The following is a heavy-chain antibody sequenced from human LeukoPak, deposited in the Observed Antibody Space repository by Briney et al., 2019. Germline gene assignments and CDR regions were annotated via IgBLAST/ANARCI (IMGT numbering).Heavy chain of an antibody. CDR1: GGSISSSSYY. CDR3: ARVVGAKDWFDP. J-gene: IGHJ5*02. D-gene: IGHD1-26*01. V-gene: IGHV4-39*01. Sequence: SETLSLTCTVSGGSISSSSYYWGWIRQPPGKGLEWIGSIYYSGSTYYNPSLKSRATISVDTSKNQSSLKLSSVTAADTAVYYCARVVGAKDWFDPWGQGTLVTVSS. CDR2: IYYSGST.